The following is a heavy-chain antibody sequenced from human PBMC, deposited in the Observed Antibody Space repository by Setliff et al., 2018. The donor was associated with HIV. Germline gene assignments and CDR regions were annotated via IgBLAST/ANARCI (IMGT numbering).Heavy chain of an antibody. Sequence: SETLSLTCTVSGGSISSYYWSWIRQPPGKGLEWIGYIYYSGSTNYNPSLKSRVTISEDTSKNQFSLKVNSVTAADTAVSYCARLRDMEWELIGLDYWGRGTLVTVSS. CDR1: GGSISSYY. D-gene: IGHD1-26*01. CDR3: ARLRDMEWELIGLDY. J-gene: IGHJ4*02. CDR2: IYYSGST. V-gene: IGHV4-59*12.